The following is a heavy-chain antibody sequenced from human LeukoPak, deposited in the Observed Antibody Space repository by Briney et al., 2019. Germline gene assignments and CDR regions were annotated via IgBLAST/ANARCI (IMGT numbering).Heavy chain of an antibody. CDR2: ISAYNGNT. J-gene: IGHJ5*02. D-gene: IGHD3-3*01. CDR1: GYTFTSYG. Sequence: VASVKVSCKASGYTFTSYGISWVRQAPGEGLEWMGWISAYNGNTNYAQKLQGRVTMTTDTSTSTAYMELRSLRSDATAVCYCARDHSTLEWLSEPGWFDPWGQGTLVTVSS. V-gene: IGHV1-18*01. CDR3: ARDHSTLEWLSEPGWFDP.